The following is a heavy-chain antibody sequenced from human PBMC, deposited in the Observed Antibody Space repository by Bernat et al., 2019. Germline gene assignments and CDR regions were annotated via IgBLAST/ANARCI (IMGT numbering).Heavy chain of an antibody. J-gene: IGHJ4*01. D-gene: IGHD3-10*01. V-gene: IGHV1-2*04. CDR2: INPNSGGT. CDR1: GYTFTGYY. Sequence: QVQLVQSGAEVKKPGASVKVSCKASGYTFTGYYMHWVRQAPGQGLEWMGWINPNSGGTNYAQKFQGWVTMPRDTSISTAYMELSRLRSDDTAVYYCARDKGFGEFSRGATFDYWGHGTLVTVSS. CDR3: ARDKGFGEFSRGATFDY.